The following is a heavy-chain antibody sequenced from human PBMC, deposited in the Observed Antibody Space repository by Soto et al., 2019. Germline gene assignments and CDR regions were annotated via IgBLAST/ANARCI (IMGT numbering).Heavy chain of an antibody. CDR1: GYTFTSYY. Sequence: ASVKVSCKASGYTFTSYYMHWVRQAPGQGLEWMGIINPSGGSTSYAQKFQGRVTMTRDTSTSTVYMELSSLRSEDTAVYYCAKGRTCCLNYDSSFDPWGQGTLVTVS. CDR2: INPSGGST. CDR3: AKGRTCCLNYDSSFDP. D-gene: IGHD3-22*01. V-gene: IGHV1-46*01. J-gene: IGHJ5*02.